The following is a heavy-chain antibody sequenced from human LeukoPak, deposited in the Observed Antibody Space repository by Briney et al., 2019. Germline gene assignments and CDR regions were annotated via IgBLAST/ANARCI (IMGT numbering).Heavy chain of an antibody. V-gene: IGHV4-59*11. Sequence: PSETLSLTCSVSSVSISSHDWSCVWHSPEEGLECIGYSHSSGDTSYSPSLKSRVTISLDTSKNQFSLRLSSVTAADTAVYYCARDKCSSTTCWANWFDPWGQGTLVTVSS. CDR3: ARDKCSSTTCWANWFDP. J-gene: IGHJ5*02. D-gene: IGHD2-2*01. CDR1: SVSISSHD. CDR2: SHSSGDT.